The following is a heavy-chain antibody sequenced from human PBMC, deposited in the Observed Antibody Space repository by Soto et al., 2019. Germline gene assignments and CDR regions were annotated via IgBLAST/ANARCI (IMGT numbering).Heavy chain of an antibody. Sequence: QPGGSLRLSCAASGFTFSSYAMSWVRQAPGKGLEWVSTVTASGGGTFYANSVKGRFTISRDNSRNTLHLQMSSLRVEDTALYYCAKALVPALTAKFGYWGQGTLVTVSS. CDR1: GFTFSSYA. CDR2: VTASGGGT. CDR3: AKALVPALTAKFGY. V-gene: IGHV3-23*01. J-gene: IGHJ4*02. D-gene: IGHD5-18*01.